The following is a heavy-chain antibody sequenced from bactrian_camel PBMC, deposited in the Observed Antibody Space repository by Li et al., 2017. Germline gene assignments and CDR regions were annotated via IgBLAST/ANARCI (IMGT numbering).Heavy chain of an antibody. CDR1: EYTISDKR. V-gene: IGHV3S14*01. J-gene: IGHJ4*01. D-gene: IGHD1*01. CDR3: ARYDSYIWHY. Sequence: HVQLVESGGGSVQAGGSLTLSCVASEYTISDKRVGWFRQAPGKGLEWVSTILRDGKKAGYADSVKGRFIISRDNAKDTLYLQLSSQKTDDTGMYFCARYDSYIWHYWGQGTQVTVS. CDR2: ILRDGKKA.